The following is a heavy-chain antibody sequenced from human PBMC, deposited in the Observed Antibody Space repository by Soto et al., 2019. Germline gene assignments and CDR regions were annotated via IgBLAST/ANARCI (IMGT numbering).Heavy chain of an antibody. D-gene: IGHD7-27*01. CDR3: ARDELGISYFDL. Sequence: QVQLQESGPGLVKPSQTLSLTCTVSGGSISSGGYYWSWIRQHPGKGLEWIGYIYHTGTTQYNPSLKSRVTISIDTSKNQFSLKLTSVTAADTAVYYCARDELGISYFDLWGRGTLVTVSS. CDR2: IYHTGTT. J-gene: IGHJ2*01. V-gene: IGHV4-31*03. CDR1: GGSISSGGYY.